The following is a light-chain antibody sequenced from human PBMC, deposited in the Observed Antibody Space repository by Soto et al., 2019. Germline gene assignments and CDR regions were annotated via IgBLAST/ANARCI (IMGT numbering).Light chain of an antibody. V-gene: IGLV1-44*01. Sequence: QSVLTQPPSASGTPGQRVTISCSGSSSNIGSNSVNWYQQVPGSAPKLLIYSTNQRPSGVPDRFSGSKSDTSASLAISGLQSEDEGDYYCAAWDDSLNGEVVFGGGTQLTVL. CDR2: STN. CDR1: SSNIGSNS. J-gene: IGLJ2*01. CDR3: AAWDDSLNGEVV.